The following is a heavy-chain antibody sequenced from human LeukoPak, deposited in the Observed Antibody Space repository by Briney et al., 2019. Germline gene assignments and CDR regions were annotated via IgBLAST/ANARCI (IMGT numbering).Heavy chain of an antibody. V-gene: IGHV4-39*07. CDR3: ARVTMVRGVQFDY. D-gene: IGHD3-10*01. Sequence: SETLSLTCTVSGGSISSSSYYWGWIRQPPGKGLEWIGSIYYSGSTHYNPSLKSRVTISVDTSKNQFSLKLSSVTAADTAVYYCARVTMVRGVQFDYWGQGTLVTVSS. J-gene: IGHJ4*02. CDR2: IYYSGST. CDR1: GGSISSSSYY.